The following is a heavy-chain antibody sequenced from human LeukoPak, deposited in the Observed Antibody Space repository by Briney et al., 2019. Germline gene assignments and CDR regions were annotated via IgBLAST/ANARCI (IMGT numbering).Heavy chain of an antibody. CDR3: ARGVVGATTDY. J-gene: IGHJ4*02. Sequence: NASETLSLTCTVSGYSISSGYYWGWIRQPPGKGLEWIGEINHSGSTNYNPSLKSRVTISVDTSKNQFSLKLSSVTAADTAVYYCARGVVGATTDYWGQGTLVTVSS. CDR1: GYSISSGYY. V-gene: IGHV4-38-2*02. CDR2: INHSGST. D-gene: IGHD1-26*01.